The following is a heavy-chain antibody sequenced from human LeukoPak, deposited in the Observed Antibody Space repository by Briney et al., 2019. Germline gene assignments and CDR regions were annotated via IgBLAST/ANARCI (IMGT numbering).Heavy chain of an antibody. J-gene: IGHJ4*02. CDR3: AKVATWTYFDS. CDR2: DDDSGKTT. Sequence: GGSLRLSCAASGFTFSSSALSWVRLAPGKGLGWVSADDDSGKTTYYADSVKGRFTISRDNSKNTLYLQLTSLRVEDTAVYYCAKVATWTYFDSWGLRTLVTVSS. D-gene: IGHD3/OR15-3a*01. V-gene: IGHV3-23*01. CDR1: GFTFSSSA.